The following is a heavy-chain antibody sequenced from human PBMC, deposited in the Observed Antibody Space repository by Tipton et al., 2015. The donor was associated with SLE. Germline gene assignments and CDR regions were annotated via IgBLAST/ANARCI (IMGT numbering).Heavy chain of an antibody. D-gene: IGHD3-22*01. J-gene: IGHJ4*02. CDR1: GGSISSYY. Sequence: LSLTCTVSGGSISSYYWSWIRQPPGKGLEWIGYIYYSGSTNYNPSLKSRVTISVDTSKNQFSLKLSSVTAADTAVYYCARVQGYYDSSGYYDYWGQGTLVTVSS. CDR2: IYYSGST. V-gene: IGHV4-59*08. CDR3: ARVQGYYDSSGYYDY.